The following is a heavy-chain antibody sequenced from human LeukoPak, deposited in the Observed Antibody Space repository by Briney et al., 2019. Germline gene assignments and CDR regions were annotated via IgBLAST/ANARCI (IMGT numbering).Heavy chain of an antibody. D-gene: IGHD2-15*01. CDR2: IFYSGGT. CDR3: ARSITAYFSGGSWYPYFDY. Sequence: SETLSLTCTVSGGSISSYYWSWTRQPPGKGLEWIGYIFYSGGTHYNPPLKSRVTISVDTPKKHCSLKLSSVTGADTAVYYCARSITAYFSGGSWYPYFDYWGQGTLVTVSS. V-gene: IGHV4-59*01. J-gene: IGHJ4*02. CDR1: GGSISSYY.